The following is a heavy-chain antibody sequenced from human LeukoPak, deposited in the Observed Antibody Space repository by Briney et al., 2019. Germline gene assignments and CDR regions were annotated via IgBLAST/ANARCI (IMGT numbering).Heavy chain of an antibody. CDR3: AREPTAATEVLYYYYGMDV. CDR1: GFTFSSYA. CDR2: ISYDGSNK. J-gene: IGHJ6*02. D-gene: IGHD2-15*01. V-gene: IGHV3-30-3*01. Sequence: TGGSLRLSCAASGFTFSSYAMHWVRQAPGKGLEWVAVISYDGSNKYYADSVKGRFTISRDNSKNTLYLQMNSLRAEDTAVYYCAREPTAATEVLYYYYGMDVWGQGTTVTVSS.